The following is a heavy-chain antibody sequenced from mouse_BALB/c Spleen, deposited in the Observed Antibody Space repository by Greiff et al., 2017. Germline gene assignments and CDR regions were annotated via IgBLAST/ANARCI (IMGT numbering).Heavy chain of an antibody. CDR3: ARNWDGFAY. V-gene: IGHV5-6-3*01. CDR2: LNSNGGST. CDR1: GFTFSSYG. Sequence: EVKLMESGGGLVQPGGSLKLSCAASGFTFSSYGMSWVRQTPDKRLELVATLNSNGGSTYYPDSVKGRFTISRDNAKNTLYLQMSSLKSEDTAMYYCARNWDGFAYWGQGTLVTVSA. D-gene: IGHD4-1*01. J-gene: IGHJ3*01.